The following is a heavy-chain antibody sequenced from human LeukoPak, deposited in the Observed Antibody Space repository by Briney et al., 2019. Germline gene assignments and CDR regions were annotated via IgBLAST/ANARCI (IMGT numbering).Heavy chain of an antibody. D-gene: IGHD1-1*01. Sequence: SETLSLTCTVSGGSISSSSYYWGWIRQPPGKGLEWIGSIYYSGSTYYNPSLKSRVTISVDTSKNQFSLKLSSVTAADTAVYYCARVLTQDRTGTISDATDYWGQGTLVTVSS. CDR1: GGSISSSSYY. J-gene: IGHJ4*02. CDR3: ARVLTQDRTGTISDATDY. V-gene: IGHV4-39*01. CDR2: IYYSGST.